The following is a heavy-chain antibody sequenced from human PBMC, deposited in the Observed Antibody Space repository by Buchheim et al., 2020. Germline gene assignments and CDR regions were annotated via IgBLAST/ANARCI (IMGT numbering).Heavy chain of an antibody. CDR3: AKDSVLRYLDWLPTFDY. V-gene: IGHV3-30*18. D-gene: IGHD3-9*01. CDR1: GFTFSSYG. J-gene: IGHJ4*02. Sequence: QVQLVESGGGVVQPGRSLRLSCAASGFTFSSYGMHWVRQAPGKGLEWVAVISYDGSNKYYADSVKGRFTISRDNSKNTLYLQMNSLRAEDTAVDYCAKDSVLRYLDWLPTFDYWGQGTL. CDR2: ISYDGSNK.